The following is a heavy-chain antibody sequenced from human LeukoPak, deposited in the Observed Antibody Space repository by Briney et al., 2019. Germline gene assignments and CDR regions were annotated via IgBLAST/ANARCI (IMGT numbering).Heavy chain of an antibody. D-gene: IGHD6-19*01. CDR2: ISGSGGST. CDR3: AKPLANGGWYAYYFDY. J-gene: IGHJ4*02. CDR1: GFTFSSYA. Sequence: QPGGSLRLSCAASGFTFSSYAMSWVRQAPGKGLEWVSAISGSGGSTYYADSVKGRFTISRDNSKNTLYLQMNSLRAEDTAVYYCAKPLANGGWYAYYFDYWGQGTLVTVSS. V-gene: IGHV3-23*01.